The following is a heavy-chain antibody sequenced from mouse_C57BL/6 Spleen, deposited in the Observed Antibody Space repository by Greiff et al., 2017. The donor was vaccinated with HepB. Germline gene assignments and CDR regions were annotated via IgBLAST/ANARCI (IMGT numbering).Heavy chain of an antibody. CDR3: ASNYGSSYGYFDV. CDR2: INPNNGGT. CDR1: GYTFTDYN. Sequence: DVQLQESGPELVKPGASVKIPCKASGYTFTDYNMDWVKQSHGKSLEWIGDINPNNGGTIYNQKFKGKATLTVDRSSSTAYMELRSLTSEDTAVYYCASNYGSSYGYFDVWGTGTTVTVSS. D-gene: IGHD1-1*01. J-gene: IGHJ1*03. V-gene: IGHV1-18*01.